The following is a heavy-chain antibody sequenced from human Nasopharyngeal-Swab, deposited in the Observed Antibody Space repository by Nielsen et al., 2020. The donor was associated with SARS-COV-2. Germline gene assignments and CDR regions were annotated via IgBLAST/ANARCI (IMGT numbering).Heavy chain of an antibody. CDR3: AKESAGTWFGEWAFDY. CDR2: ISGSGGST. Sequence: GESLKISCAASEFTFSNFAMTWVRQAPGKGLQWVSSISGSGGSTYYADSVKGRFTISRDNYKNTLYLQMRSMRAEDTAVYYCAKESAGTWFGEWAFDYWGQGTLVTVSS. D-gene: IGHD3-10*01. J-gene: IGHJ4*02. CDR1: EFTFSNFA. V-gene: IGHV3-23*01.